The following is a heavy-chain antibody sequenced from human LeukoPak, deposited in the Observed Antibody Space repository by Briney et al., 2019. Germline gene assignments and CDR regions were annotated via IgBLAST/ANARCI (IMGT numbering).Heavy chain of an antibody. CDR3: ARATHLADGYDPYFDY. D-gene: IGHD5-24*01. V-gene: IGHV4-59*08. CDR1: GGSISSYY. Sequence: PSETLSLTCTVAGGSISSYYWSWIRQPPGKGLEWIGSIYYSGSTNYNPSLKSRVTISVDTSKNQFSLKLSSVTAADTAVYYCARATHLADGYDPYFDYWGQGTLVTVSS. J-gene: IGHJ4*02. CDR2: IYYSGST.